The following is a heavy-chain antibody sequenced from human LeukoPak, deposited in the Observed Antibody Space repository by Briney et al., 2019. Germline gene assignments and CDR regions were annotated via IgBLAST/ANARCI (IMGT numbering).Heavy chain of an antibody. CDR2: INPKSGGT. J-gene: IGHJ3*02. V-gene: IGHV1-2*02. Sequence: GASVKVSCKASGYTFTSYGISWVRQAPGQGLEWMGWINPKSGGTVYAQKFQGRVTMTRDTSSSTAYMELSRLRFGDTVVYYCARGPRITIFGVVMANDAFDIWGQGTMVTVSS. CDR1: GYTFTSYG. CDR3: ARGPRITIFGVVMANDAFDI. D-gene: IGHD3-3*01.